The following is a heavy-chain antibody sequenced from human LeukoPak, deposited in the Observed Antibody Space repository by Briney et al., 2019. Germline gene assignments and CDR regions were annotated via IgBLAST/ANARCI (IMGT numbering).Heavy chain of an antibody. V-gene: IGHV3-21*01. J-gene: IGHJ6*03. CDR2: ISSSSSYL. CDR3: ARGADYDILTGYMDV. CDR1: GLTFSTYT. D-gene: IGHD3-9*01. Sequence: GGSLRLSCAASGLTFSTYTMNWVRQAPGKGLEWVSSISSSSSYLYYADSVKGRFTISRANARNSLYLEMNSLRAEDMAVYYCARGADYDILTGYMDVWGKGTTVTVSS.